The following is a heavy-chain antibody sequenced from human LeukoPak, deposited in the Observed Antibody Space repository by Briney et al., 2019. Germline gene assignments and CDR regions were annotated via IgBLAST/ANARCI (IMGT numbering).Heavy chain of an antibody. Sequence: GASVKVSCKASGYTFTSYYMHWVRQAPGQGLEWMGIINPSGGSTSYAQKFQGRVTMTRDMSTSTVYMELSSLRSEDTAVYYCASPSGRDGYNHHYYYYYMDVWGKGTTVTISS. D-gene: IGHD5-24*01. CDR1: GYTFTSYY. CDR2: INPSGGST. J-gene: IGHJ6*03. V-gene: IGHV1-46*01. CDR3: ASPSGRDGYNHHYYYYYMDV.